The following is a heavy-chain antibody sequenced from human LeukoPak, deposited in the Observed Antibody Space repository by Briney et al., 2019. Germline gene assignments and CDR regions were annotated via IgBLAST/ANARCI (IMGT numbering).Heavy chain of an antibody. Sequence: ASVKVSCKASGYTFTSYGISWVRQAPGQGLKWMGWISAYNGNTNYAQKLQGRVTMTTDTSTSTAYMELRSLRSDDTAVYYCARDSGPSTISSWPFDYWGQGTLVTVSS. D-gene: IGHD6-13*01. CDR2: ISAYNGNT. V-gene: IGHV1-18*01. CDR3: ARDSGPSTISSWPFDY. J-gene: IGHJ4*02. CDR1: GYTFTSYG.